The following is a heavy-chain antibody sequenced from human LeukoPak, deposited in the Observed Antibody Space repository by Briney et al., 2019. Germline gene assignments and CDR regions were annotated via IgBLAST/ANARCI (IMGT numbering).Heavy chain of an antibody. CDR3: AKDSGSNRRELLGAFDI. J-gene: IGHJ3*02. CDR2: IYYSGST. CDR1: GGSISSSSYY. D-gene: IGHD1-26*01. Sequence: SETLSLTCTVSGGSISSSSYYWGWIRQPPGKGLEWIGSIYYSGSTYYNPSLKSRVTISVDTSKNQFSLKLSSVTAADTAVYYCAKDSGSNRRELLGAFDIWGQGTMVTVSS. V-gene: IGHV4-39*02.